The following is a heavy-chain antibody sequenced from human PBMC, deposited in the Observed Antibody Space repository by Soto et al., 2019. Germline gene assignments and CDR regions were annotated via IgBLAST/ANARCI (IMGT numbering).Heavy chain of an antibody. CDR3: ASIYCISTSCPAP. CDR2: IYYSGST. Sequence: SETLSLTCTVAGGSISSYCWSWIRQPPGKGLEWIGYIYYSGSTNYNPSLKSRVTISVDTSKNQFSLKLSSVTAADTAVYYCASIYCISTSCPAPWGQGTLVTV. V-gene: IGHV4-59*01. J-gene: IGHJ5*02. CDR1: GGSISSYC. D-gene: IGHD2-2*01.